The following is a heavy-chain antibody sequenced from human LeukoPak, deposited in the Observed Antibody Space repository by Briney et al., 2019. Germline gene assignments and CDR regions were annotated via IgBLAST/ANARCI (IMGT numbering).Heavy chain of an antibody. J-gene: IGHJ5*02. CDR3: ARVFGRYNWFDP. Sequence: PGGSLRLSCAASGFTFSSYEMNWVRQAPGKGPEWVSYISSSGSTIYYADSVKGRFTISRDNAKNSLYLQMNSLRAEDTAVYYCARVFGRYNWFDPWGQGTLVTVSS. V-gene: IGHV3-48*03. CDR2: ISSSGSTI. D-gene: IGHD3-10*02. CDR1: GFTFSSYE.